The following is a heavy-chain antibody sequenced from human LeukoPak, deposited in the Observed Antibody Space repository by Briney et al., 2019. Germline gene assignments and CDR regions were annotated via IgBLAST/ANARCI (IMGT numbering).Heavy chain of an antibody. J-gene: IGHJ4*02. V-gene: IGHV3-30*02. CDR3: AKMGWYYDSSGYYFDY. D-gene: IGHD3-22*01. CDR1: GFTFSSYG. Sequence: GGSLRLSCAASGFTFSSYGMHWVRQAPGKGLEWVAFIRYDGSNKYYADSVKGRFTISRDNSKNTLYLQMNSLRAEDTAVYYCAKMGWYYDSSGYYFDYWGQGTLVTVSS. CDR2: IRYDGSNK.